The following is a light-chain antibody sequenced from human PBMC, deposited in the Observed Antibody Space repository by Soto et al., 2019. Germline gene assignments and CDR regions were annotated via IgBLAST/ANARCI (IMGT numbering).Light chain of an antibody. J-gene: IGKJ4*01. CDR1: QSVNSKY. CDR2: AIS. CDR3: QQYANSHLT. Sequence: EVVLTQSPGTLSLSPGERATLSCRASQSVNSKYLAWYQQKPGQAPRLLMYAISSRAAGIPDRFSGSGSGTDFTLTISRLVPEDLAVYYCQQYANSHLTFGGGTKGEI. V-gene: IGKV3-20*01.